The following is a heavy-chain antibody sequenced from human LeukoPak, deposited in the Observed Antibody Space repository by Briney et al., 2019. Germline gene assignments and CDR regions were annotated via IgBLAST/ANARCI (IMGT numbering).Heavy chain of an antibody. CDR2: IYYSGST. Sequence: PSETLPLTCTVSGGSISSGSYYWGWIRQPPGKGLEWIGSIYYSGSTYYNPSLKSRVTISVDTSKNQFSLKLTSMTAADTAVYYCARGKAVAGNIDYWDQGTLVTVSS. J-gene: IGHJ4*02. CDR3: ARGKAVAGNIDY. CDR1: GGSISSGSYY. D-gene: IGHD6-19*01. V-gene: IGHV4-39*07.